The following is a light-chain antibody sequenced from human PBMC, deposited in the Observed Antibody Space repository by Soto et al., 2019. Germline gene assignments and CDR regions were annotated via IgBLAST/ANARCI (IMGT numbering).Light chain of an antibody. CDR3: QQYGTSSWT. CDR1: QSVRSSY. CDR2: GAS. V-gene: IGKV3-20*01. J-gene: IGKJ1*01. Sequence: EIVLTQSPGTLSLSPGERATLSCRASQSVRSSYLAWYQQKPGQAPRLLIYGASTRATGIPDRFSGSGSGTDFTLTISSLEPEDCAVYYCQQYGTSSWTFGQGTKVEIK.